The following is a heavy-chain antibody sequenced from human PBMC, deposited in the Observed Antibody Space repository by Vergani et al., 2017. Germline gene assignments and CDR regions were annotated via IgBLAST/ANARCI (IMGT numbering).Heavy chain of an antibody. D-gene: IGHD3-3*01. CDR2: ISSSSSTI. CDR1: GFTFSSYS. V-gene: IGHV3-48*01. Sequence: EVQLVESGGGLVQPGGSLRLSCAASGFTFSSYSMNWVRQAPGKGLEWVSYISSSSSTIYYSDSVKGRFTISRDNAKNSLYLQMNSLRAEDTAVYYCARWDPIFGVVYHWGQGTLVTVSS. J-gene: IGHJ5*02. CDR3: ARWDPIFGVVYH.